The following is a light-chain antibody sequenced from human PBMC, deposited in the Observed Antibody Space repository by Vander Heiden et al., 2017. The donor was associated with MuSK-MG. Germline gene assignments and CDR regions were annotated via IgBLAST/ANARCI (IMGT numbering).Light chain of an antibody. CDR2: EVL. CDR3: CSYAGSSTWV. CDR1: SSDVGSYNL. Sequence: QSALTQPASVSGSPGPSITISCTGSSSDVGSYNLVSWYQQHPRKAPKVMIYEVLKRPSGVSIRFSGSKSGTTASMTLSGLQAEDEADDYCCSYAGSSTWVFGGGTKLTVL. V-gene: IGLV2-23*02. J-gene: IGLJ2*01.